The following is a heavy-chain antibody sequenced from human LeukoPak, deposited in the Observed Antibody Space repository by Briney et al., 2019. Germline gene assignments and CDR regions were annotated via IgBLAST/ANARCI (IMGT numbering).Heavy chain of an antibody. Sequence: SETLSLTCAVYGRSFSGYYWSWIRQPPGKGLEWIGEINHSGSTNYNPSLKSRVTISVDTSKNQFSLKLSSVTAADTAVYYCARQSEYYDILTGYYNAPYYYYMDVWGKGTTVTISS. CDR1: GRSFSGYY. V-gene: IGHV4-34*01. D-gene: IGHD3-9*01. CDR3: ARQSEYYDILTGYYNAPYYYYMDV. CDR2: INHSGST. J-gene: IGHJ6*03.